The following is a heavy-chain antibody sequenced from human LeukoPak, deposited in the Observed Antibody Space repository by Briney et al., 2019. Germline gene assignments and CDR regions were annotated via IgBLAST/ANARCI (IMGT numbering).Heavy chain of an antibody. V-gene: IGHV3-23*01. D-gene: IGHD3-22*01. J-gene: IGHJ4*02. CDR1: GFTFSNNG. CDR3: ARVGESYYYDTSGYST. CDR2: ISGSGSST. Sequence: GGSLRLSCAASGFTFSNNGMSWVRQAPGKGLEWVSTISGSGSSTYYADSVKGRFTISRDISKNTLYLQMSSLRAEDTAVYYCARVGESYYYDTSGYSTWGQGTLVTVSS.